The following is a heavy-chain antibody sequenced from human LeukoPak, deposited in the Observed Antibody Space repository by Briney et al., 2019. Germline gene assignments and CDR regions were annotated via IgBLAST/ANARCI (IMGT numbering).Heavy chain of an antibody. V-gene: IGHV4-39*01. CDR1: GGSISNSTYY. J-gene: IGHJ5*02. CDR2: IYRSGST. D-gene: IGHD4-11*01. CDR3: ARHVPGYSNTWPGP. Sequence: SETLSLTCSVSGGSISNSTYYWGWIRQPPGKGLEWIGCIYRSGSTYYNPSLKGRVTISVDTSKNQFSLKLRSVTAADTAVYYCARHVPGYSNTWPGPWGQGTLVTVFS.